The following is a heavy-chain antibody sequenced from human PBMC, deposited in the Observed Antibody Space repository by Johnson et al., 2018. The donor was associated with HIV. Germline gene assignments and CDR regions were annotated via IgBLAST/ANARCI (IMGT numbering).Heavy chain of an antibody. J-gene: IGHJ3*02. CDR3: AKDLWERYYADAFDI. Sequence: QVQLVESGGGVVQPGRSLRLSCAASGFMFSNYGVHWVRQAPGKGLEWVASIQNDGTNKHYADFVKGRFTISRDNSRNTVYLQMTNLRAEDTAVYYCAKDLWERYYADAFDIWGQGTMVTVSS. D-gene: IGHD1-26*01. V-gene: IGHV3-30*02. CDR2: IQNDGTNK. CDR1: GFMFSNYG.